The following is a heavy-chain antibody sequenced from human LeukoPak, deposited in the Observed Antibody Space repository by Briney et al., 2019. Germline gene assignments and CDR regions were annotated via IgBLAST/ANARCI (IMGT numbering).Heavy chain of an antibody. V-gene: IGHV3-30*04. J-gene: IGHJ6*03. CDR1: GFTFSTYA. CDR3: ARGEDSWTTWWYYYMDV. CDR2: ISYDGSNK. Sequence: GGSLRLSCAASGFTFSTYAMHWVRQAPGKGLEWVAVISYDGSNKYYADSVKGRFTISRDNSKNTLYLQMNSLRAEDTAVYYCARGEDSWTTWWYYYMDVWGKGTTVTVSS. D-gene: IGHD2-8*02.